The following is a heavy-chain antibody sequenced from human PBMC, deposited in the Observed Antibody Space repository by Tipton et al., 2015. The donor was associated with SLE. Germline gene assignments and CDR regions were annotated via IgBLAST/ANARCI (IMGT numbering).Heavy chain of an antibody. V-gene: IGHV4-61*02. J-gene: IGHJ6*03. CDR2: IYTSGGT. CDR1: GGSISSGSYY. Sequence: LRLSCTVSGGSISSGSYYWSWIRQPAGKGLEWIGRIYTSGGTNYNPSLKSRVTISVDTSKNQFSLKLSSVTAADTAVYYCARDRYYSMDVWGKGTTVTVSS. CDR3: ARDRYYSMDV.